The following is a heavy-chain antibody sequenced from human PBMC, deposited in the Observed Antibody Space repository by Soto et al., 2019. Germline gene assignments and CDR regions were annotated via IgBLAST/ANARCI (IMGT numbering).Heavy chain of an antibody. CDR2: IYYSGST. Sequence: NPSETLSLTCTVSGGSISSGGYYWSWIRQHPGKGLEWIGYIYYSGSTYYNPSLKSRVTISVDTSKNQFSLKLSSVTAADTAVYSCARESGGFSFDPWGQGTLVTVSS. CDR1: GGSISSGGYY. V-gene: IGHV4-31*03. CDR3: ARESGGFSFDP. J-gene: IGHJ5*02. D-gene: IGHD3-10*01.